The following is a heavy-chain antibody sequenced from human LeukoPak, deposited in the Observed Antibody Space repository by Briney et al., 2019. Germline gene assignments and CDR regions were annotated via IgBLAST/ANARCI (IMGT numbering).Heavy chain of an antibody. D-gene: IGHD3-22*01. V-gene: IGHV4-38-2*02. CDR3: ARAHYYDSSGTSWYYFDY. Sequence: PSETLSLTCTVSGYSISSGYYWGWIRQPPGKGLEWIGEIYHSGSTNYNPSLKSRVTISVDKSKNQFSLKLSSVTAADTAVYYCARAHYYDSSGTSWYYFDYWGQGTLVTVSS. CDR1: GYSISSGYY. CDR2: IYHSGST. J-gene: IGHJ4*02.